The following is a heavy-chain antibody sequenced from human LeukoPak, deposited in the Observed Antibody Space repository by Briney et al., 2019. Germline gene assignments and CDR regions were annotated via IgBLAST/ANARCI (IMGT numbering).Heavy chain of an antibody. J-gene: IGHJ3*02. CDR3: ARVGLPNIVGATSGAFDI. CDR2: TRNKANSYTT. D-gene: IGHD1-26*01. Sequence: GGSLRLSCAASGFTFSDHYMDWVRQAPGKGLEWVGRTRNKANSYTTEYAASVKGRFTISRDDSKNSLYLQMSSLRAEDTAVYYCARVGLPNIVGATSGAFDIWGQGTMVTVSS. V-gene: IGHV3-72*01. CDR1: GFTFSDHY.